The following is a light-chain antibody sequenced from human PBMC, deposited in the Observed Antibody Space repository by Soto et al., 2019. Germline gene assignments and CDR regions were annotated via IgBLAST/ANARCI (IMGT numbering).Light chain of an antibody. V-gene: IGKV3-11*01. CDR2: DAS. CDR1: QNILNY. J-gene: IGKJ1*01. Sequence: EIVLTQSPATLSLSPGERATLSRRASQNILNYIVWYQQKPGQAPRLLIYDASNRATGIPARFSGSGSGTDFTLTISSLEPEDFAVYYCQQRSNWPRTFGQGTKVEIK. CDR3: QQRSNWPRT.